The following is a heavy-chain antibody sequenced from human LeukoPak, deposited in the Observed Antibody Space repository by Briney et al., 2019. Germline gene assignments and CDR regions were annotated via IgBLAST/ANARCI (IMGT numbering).Heavy chain of an antibody. J-gene: IGHJ4*02. CDR1: GFTFSTSM. D-gene: IGHD5-24*01. Sequence: GGSLRLSCAASGFTFSTSMMSWVRRVPGQGLQWVSTILQDGQTTYYTDSVTGRFIISRDNFKGTLFLQMSSLRVEDTAIYYCTKRDGQSFDYWGQGALVTVSS. CDR2: ILQDGQTT. V-gene: IGHV3-23*01. CDR3: TKRDGQSFDY.